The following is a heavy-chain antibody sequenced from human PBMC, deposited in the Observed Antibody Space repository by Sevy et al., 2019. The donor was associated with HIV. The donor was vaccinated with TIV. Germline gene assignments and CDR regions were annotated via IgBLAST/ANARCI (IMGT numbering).Heavy chain of an antibody. Sequence: GGSLRLSCAASGFTFSDHYMEWVRQAPGKGLEWVGRTRNKADSYTTEYAASVKGRFTISMDDSKNSLYLQMNSLKTEDTAVYYCATHAGIAAAGRVFDYWGQGSLVTVSS. V-gene: IGHV3-72*01. CDR3: ATHAGIAAAGRVFDY. D-gene: IGHD6-13*01. J-gene: IGHJ4*02. CDR1: GFTFSDHY. CDR2: TRNKADSYTT.